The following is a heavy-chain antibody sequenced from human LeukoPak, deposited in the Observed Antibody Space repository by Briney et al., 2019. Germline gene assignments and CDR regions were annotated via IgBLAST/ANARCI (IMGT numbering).Heavy chain of an antibody. CDR1: GFTFSNFE. Sequence: GGSLRLSCAASGFTFSNFEMNWVRQAPGKGLEWVSYIDGSGSTIYYADSVKGRFTISRENAKNSLYLQMNSLRAGDTAVYYCARAAYSSTWYSRYFDLWGRGTLVTVSS. D-gene: IGHD6-13*01. CDR2: IDGSGSTI. V-gene: IGHV3-48*03. CDR3: ARAAYSSTWYSRYFDL. J-gene: IGHJ2*01.